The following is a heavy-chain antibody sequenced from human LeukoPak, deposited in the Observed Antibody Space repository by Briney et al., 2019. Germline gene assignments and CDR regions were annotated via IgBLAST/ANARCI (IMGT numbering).Heavy chain of an antibody. J-gene: IGHJ5*02. V-gene: IGHV3-21*01. CDR3: ARGGSITKVRGGKNWFDP. CDR2: ISSSSSYI. CDR1: GFTFSSYS. Sequence: PRGSLRLSCAASGFTFSSYSMNWVRQAPGKGLEWVSSISSSSSYIYYADSVKGRFTISRDNAKNSLYLQMNSLRAEDTAVYYCARGGSITKVRGGKNWFDPWGQGTLVTVSS. D-gene: IGHD3-10*01.